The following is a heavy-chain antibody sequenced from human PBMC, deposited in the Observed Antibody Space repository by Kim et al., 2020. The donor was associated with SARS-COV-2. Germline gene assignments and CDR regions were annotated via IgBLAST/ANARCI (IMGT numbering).Heavy chain of an antibody. J-gene: IGHJ4*02. CDR3: ASPRLTTVAFLDY. V-gene: IGHV3-30*01. Sequence: YADSVKGRFTISRDNSKNTLYLQMNSLRAEDTAVYYCASPRLTTVAFLDYWGQGTLVTVSS. D-gene: IGHD4-17*01.